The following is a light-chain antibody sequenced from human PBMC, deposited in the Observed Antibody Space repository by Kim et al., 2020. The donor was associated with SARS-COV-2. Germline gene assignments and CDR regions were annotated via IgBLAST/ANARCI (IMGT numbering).Light chain of an antibody. CDR1: GGNSTY. CDR2: SAS. V-gene: IGKV1-39*01. J-gene: IGKJ4*02. Sequence: ASIGDRVAIICRAMGGNSTYLNWYQLKPGKGPEHLCVSASSLRSRVPSSFSGRGSETDFTLTISSLQPEGFPTYYCQQHHSAPVTFGGGTKADI. CDR3: QQHHSAPVT.